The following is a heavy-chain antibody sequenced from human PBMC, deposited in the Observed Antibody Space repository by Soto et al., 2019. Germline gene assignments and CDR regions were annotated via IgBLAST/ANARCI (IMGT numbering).Heavy chain of an antibody. Sequence: GASVKVSCKASGGTFSSYAISWVRQAPGQGLEWMGGIIPIFGTANYAQKFQGRVTITADESTSTAYMELSSLRSEDTAVYYCARDDYYGSGSYYNLSGYYYYGMDVWG. J-gene: IGHJ6*02. CDR1: GGTFSSYA. D-gene: IGHD3-10*01. V-gene: IGHV1-69*13. CDR2: IIPIFGTA. CDR3: ARDDYYGSGSYYNLSGYYYYGMDV.